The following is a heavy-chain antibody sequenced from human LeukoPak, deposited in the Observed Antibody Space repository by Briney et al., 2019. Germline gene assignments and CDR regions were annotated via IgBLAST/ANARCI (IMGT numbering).Heavy chain of an antibody. CDR3: ARSGQWPNTGYYFEY. D-gene: IGHD6-19*01. CDR1: GYTFTSYA. Sequence: ASVKLSCKASGYTFTSYAMHWVRQAPGQRLEWMGWINAGNGNTKYSQKFQGRVTITRDTSASTAYMERSSLRSEDTAVYYCARSGQWPNTGYYFEYSGEGNLVTASS. V-gene: IGHV1-3*01. CDR2: INAGNGNT. J-gene: IGHJ4*02.